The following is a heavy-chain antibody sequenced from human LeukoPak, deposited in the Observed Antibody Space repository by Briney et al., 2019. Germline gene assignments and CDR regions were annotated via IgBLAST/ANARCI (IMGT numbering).Heavy chain of an antibody. CDR1: GYSFTSYW. Sequence: GESLKISCKGSGYSFTSYWIGWVRQMPGKGLEWMGIIYPGDSDTRYSPSFQGQVTISADKSISTAYLQWSSLKASDTAMYYCASPGYCVSTSCLSRGFAFDIWGQGTMVTVSS. V-gene: IGHV5-51*01. CDR2: IYPGDSDT. CDR3: ASPGYCVSTSCLSRGFAFDI. D-gene: IGHD2/OR15-2a*01. J-gene: IGHJ3*02.